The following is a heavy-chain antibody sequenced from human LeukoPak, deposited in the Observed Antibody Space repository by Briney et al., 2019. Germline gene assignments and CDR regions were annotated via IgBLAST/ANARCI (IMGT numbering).Heavy chain of an antibody. V-gene: IGHV1-46*01. CDR2: INPSGGTT. CDR1: GYTLTSYY. J-gene: IGHJ4*02. D-gene: IGHD3-10*01. CDR3: ARAPRDKYFDY. Sequence: ASVKVSCKASGYTLTSYYIHWVRQAPGQGLEWMGIINPSGGTTSCAQNFQGRLTMTWDTSTSTVYMEVSSLTSDDSAVYYCARAPRDKYFDYWGQGTLVTVSS.